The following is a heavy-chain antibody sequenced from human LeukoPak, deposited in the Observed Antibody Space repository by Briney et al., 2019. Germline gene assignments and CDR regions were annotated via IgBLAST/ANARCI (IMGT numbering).Heavy chain of an antibody. CDR1: GGSISSSSYY. V-gene: IGHV4-39*07. CDR3: ARRITMVRGVIRPGIEPNFDY. Sequence: SETLSLTCTVSGGSISSSSYYWGWIRQPPGKGLEWIGSIYYSGSTYYNPSLKSRVTISVDTSKNQFSLKLSSVTAADTAVYYCARRITMVRGVIRPGIEPNFDYWGQGTLVTVSS. CDR2: IYYSGST. J-gene: IGHJ4*02. D-gene: IGHD3-10*01.